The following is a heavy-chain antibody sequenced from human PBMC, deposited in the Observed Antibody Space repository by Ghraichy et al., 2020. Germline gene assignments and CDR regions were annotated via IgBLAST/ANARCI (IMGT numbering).Heavy chain of an antibody. CDR2: INRPGSTT. Sequence: GGSLRLSCEASGFTFTDYWMHWVRQAPGKGLVWVSRINRPGSTTDYADSVKGRFTISRDNAKNILYLQMNSLRAEDTAVYYCARDLRGIADYWGQGILVTVSS. CDR1: GFTFTDYW. J-gene: IGHJ4*02. CDR3: ARDLRGIADY. V-gene: IGHV3-74*01.